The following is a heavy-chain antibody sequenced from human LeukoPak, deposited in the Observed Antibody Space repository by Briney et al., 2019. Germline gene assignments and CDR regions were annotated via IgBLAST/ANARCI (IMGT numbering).Heavy chain of an antibody. CDR2: INHSGST. CDR1: GGSFSGYY. D-gene: IGHD1-26*01. J-gene: IGHJ6*03. CDR3: ARLTSGSYSFYYYIGV. V-gene: IGHV4-34*01. Sequence: SETLSLTCAVYGGSFSGYYWSWIRQPPGKGLEWIGEINHSGSTNYNPSLKSRVTISVDTSKNQFSLKLSSVTAADTAVYYCARLTSGSYSFYYYIGVWGKGTTVTVSS.